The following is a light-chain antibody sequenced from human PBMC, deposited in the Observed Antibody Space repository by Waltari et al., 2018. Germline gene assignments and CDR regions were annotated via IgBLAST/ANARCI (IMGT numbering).Light chain of an antibody. J-gene: IGLJ2*01. V-gene: IGLV2-14*03. CDR3: TSSTFSSPL. Sequence: QSALTQPASVSGSPGQSITVSCTATSSDLGVYDFVSWYQHHPGQAPKLIIYDVFKRPSGVSYRFSCSKSGNTASLSISGLQADDEGDYYCTSSTFSSPLFGGGTKLTVL. CDR1: SSDLGVYDF. CDR2: DVF.